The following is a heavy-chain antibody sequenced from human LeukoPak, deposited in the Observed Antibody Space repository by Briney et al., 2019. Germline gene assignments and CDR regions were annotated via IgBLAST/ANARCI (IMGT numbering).Heavy chain of an antibody. CDR2: ISSSSSTI. CDR3: AGDIVGATNEPDY. Sequence: GGSLRLSCAASGSTFSSYSMNWVRQAPGKGLEWVSYISSSSSTIYYADSVKGRFTISRDDAKNSLYLQMNSLRDEDTAVYYCAGDIVGATNEPDYWGQGTLVTVSS. CDR1: GSTFSSYS. V-gene: IGHV3-48*02. D-gene: IGHD1-26*01. J-gene: IGHJ4*02.